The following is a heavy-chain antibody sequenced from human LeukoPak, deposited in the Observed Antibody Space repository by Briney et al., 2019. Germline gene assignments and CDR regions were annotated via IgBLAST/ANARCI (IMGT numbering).Heavy chain of an antibody. CDR2: ISSSGSTI. CDR1: GFTFSDHY. J-gene: IGHJ4*02. V-gene: IGHV3-11*01. Sequence: GGSLRLSCAASGFTFSDHYMSWIRQAPGKGLERVSYISSSGSTIYYADSVKGRFTISRDNAKTSLYLQMNSLRAEDTAVYYCARARGAGGVVAYVDYWGQGTLVTVSS. D-gene: IGHD3-10*01. CDR3: ARARGAGGVVAYVDY.